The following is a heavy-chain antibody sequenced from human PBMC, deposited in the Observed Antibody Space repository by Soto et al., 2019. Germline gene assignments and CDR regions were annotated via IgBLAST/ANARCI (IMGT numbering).Heavy chain of an antibody. CDR3: ARDLEADCSGGSCYSFDY. CDR2: IIPIFGTA. V-gene: IGHV1-69*12. Sequence: QVQLVQSGAEVKKPGSSVKVSCKASGGTFSSYAISWVRQAPGQGLEWMGGIIPIFGTANYAQKFQGRVTITADESTSIAYMELSSLRSEDTAVYYCARDLEADCSGGSCYSFDYWGQGTLVTVSS. D-gene: IGHD2-15*01. CDR1: GGTFSSYA. J-gene: IGHJ4*02.